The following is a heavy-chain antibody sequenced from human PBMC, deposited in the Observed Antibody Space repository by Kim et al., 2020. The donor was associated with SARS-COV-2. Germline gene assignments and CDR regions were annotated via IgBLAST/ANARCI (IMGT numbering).Heavy chain of an antibody. CDR2: IKKDGSEK. CDR3: ARAGYSSASDY. D-gene: IGHD6-19*01. CDR1: GFTFSNYW. V-gene: IGHV3-7*01. J-gene: IGHJ4*02. Sequence: GGSLRLSCAASGFTFSNYWMRWVRQAPGKGLEWVANIKKDGSEKYYADSLKGRFTISRDNAKNSLYLEMDSLRADDTAEYYCARAGYSSASDYWGQGTLV.